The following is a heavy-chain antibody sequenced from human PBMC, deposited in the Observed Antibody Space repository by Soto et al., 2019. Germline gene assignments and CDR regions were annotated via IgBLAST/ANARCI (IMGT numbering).Heavy chain of an antibody. CDR2: IKQDGSEK. CDR3: ARDGSFSSGWFYYYYMDV. Sequence: GGSLRLSCAASGFTFSSYWMSWVRQAPGKGLEWVANIKQDGSEKYYVDSVKGRFTISRDNAKNSLYLQMNSLRAEDTAVYYCARDGSFSSGWFYYYYMDVWGKGTTVTVSS. CDR1: GFTFSSYW. J-gene: IGHJ6*03. D-gene: IGHD6-19*01. V-gene: IGHV3-7*01.